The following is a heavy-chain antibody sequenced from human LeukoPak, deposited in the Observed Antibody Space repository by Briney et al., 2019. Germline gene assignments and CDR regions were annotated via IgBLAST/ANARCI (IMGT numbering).Heavy chain of an antibody. CDR2: ISAYNGNT. V-gene: IGHV1-18*01. D-gene: IGHD2-15*01. CDR3: ARAVYCSGGSCYSNLRNFDY. CDR1: GYTFTSYG. J-gene: IGHJ4*02. Sequence: APVKVSCKASGYTFTSYGISWVRQAPGQGLEWMGWISAYNGNTNYAQKLQGRVTMTTDTSTSTAYMELRSLRSDDTAVYYCARAVYCSGGSCYSNLRNFDYWGQGTLVTVSS.